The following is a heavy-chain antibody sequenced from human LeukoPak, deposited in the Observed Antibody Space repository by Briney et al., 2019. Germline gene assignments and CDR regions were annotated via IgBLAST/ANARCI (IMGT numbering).Heavy chain of an antibody. D-gene: IGHD2-15*01. Sequence: ASVKVSCKASGGTCSSYAISWVRQAPGQGLEWMGRIIPILGIANYAQKFQGRVTITADKSTSTAYMELSSLRSEDTAVYYCARVGCSGGSCYSYYYYYGMDVWGQGTTVTVSS. CDR3: ARVGCSGGSCYSYYYYYGMDV. V-gene: IGHV1-69*04. CDR2: IIPILGIA. CDR1: GGTCSSYA. J-gene: IGHJ6*02.